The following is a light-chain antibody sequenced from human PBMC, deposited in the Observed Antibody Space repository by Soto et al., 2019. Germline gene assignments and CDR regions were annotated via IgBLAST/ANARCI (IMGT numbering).Light chain of an antibody. CDR2: EVS. Sequence: QSALTQPASVSGSPGQSITISCTGTSSDVGGYNYVSWYQQHPGKAPKLMIYEVSNRPSGVSTRFSGSKSGNTASLTISGLQAEDEADYYSRSFTRINTWVFGGGTKLTVL. CDR3: RSFTRINTWV. CDR1: SSDVGGYNY. J-gene: IGLJ3*02. V-gene: IGLV2-14*01.